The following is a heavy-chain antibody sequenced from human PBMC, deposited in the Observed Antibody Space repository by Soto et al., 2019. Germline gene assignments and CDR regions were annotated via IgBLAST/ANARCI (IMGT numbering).Heavy chain of an antibody. CDR3: ARVLGSGSPFDY. CDR2: TNHSGST. D-gene: IGHD3-10*01. Sequence: QVQLQQWGAGLLKPSETLSLTCAVYGGSFSGYYWSWIRQPPGKGLEWIGETNHSGSTNYNPSLKSRVTISVDTSKNQFSLKLSSVTAADTAVYYCARVLGSGSPFDYWGQGTLVTVSS. V-gene: IGHV4-34*01. CDR1: GGSFSGYY. J-gene: IGHJ4*02.